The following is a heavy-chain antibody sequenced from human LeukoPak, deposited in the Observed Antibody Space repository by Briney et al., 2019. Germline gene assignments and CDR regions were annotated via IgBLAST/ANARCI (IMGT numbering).Heavy chain of an antibody. J-gene: IGHJ4*02. CDR3: AKDLRLRYFDY. D-gene: IGHD5-12*01. V-gene: IGHV3-30*02. Sequence: GGSLRLSCAGTGFTFSSYGMHWVRQAPGKGLEWVAFIRNDGSDQHYADSVKGRFTISRDNSKNTLYLQMNSLRAEDTAVYYCAKDLRLRYFDYWGQGTLVTVSS. CDR1: GFTFSSYG. CDR2: IRNDGSDQ.